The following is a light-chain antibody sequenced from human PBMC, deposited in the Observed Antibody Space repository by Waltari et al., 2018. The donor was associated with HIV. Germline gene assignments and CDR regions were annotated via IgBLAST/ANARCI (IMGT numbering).Light chain of an antibody. Sequence: DIVMTQSPDSLAVSVGERATINCKSSQNILDISNNKNYLTWYQQKPGQSPKLLIYWASTRESGVPDRFRGSGSGTDFTLKISRVEAEDVGVYFCMEGTYWPYIFGQGTKLEI. CDR3: MEGTYWPYI. V-gene: IGKV4-1*01. CDR1: QNILDISNNKNY. CDR2: WAS. J-gene: IGKJ2*01.